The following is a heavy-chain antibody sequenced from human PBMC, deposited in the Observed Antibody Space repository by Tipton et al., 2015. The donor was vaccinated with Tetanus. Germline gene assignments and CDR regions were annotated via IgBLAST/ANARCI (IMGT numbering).Heavy chain of an antibody. J-gene: IGHJ3*02. Sequence: GSLRLSCAASGFTFSTYAMSWVRQAPGKGLEWVSAISGGGGSTYYADSVKGRFTISRDNTRNTLYLQLNSLRADDTAIYYCAKRRDGYNSGSFDIWGQGTMVTVSS. CDR3: AKRRDGYNSGSFDI. V-gene: IGHV3-23*01. D-gene: IGHD5-24*01. CDR1: GFTFSTYA. CDR2: ISGGGGST.